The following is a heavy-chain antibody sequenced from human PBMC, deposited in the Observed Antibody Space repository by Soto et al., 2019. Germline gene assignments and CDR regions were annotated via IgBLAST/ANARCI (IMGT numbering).Heavy chain of an antibody. CDR2: INADYGNT. CDR1: GYTFYSHS. D-gene: IGHD5-18*01. Sequence: QAQLVQSGAEVKKPGASVKVSCKASGYTFYSHSISWVRQAPGQGLEWMGRINADYGNTQYAQKFRVRVTMTTDTSTTTVYMELTNLRSDDTAVYYCARCIQGDYYYGMDVWGQGTTVTVSS. J-gene: IGHJ6*02. CDR3: ARCIQGDYYYGMDV. V-gene: IGHV1-18*01.